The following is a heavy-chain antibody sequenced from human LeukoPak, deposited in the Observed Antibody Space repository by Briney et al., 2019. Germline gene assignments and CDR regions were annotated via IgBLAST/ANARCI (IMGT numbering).Heavy chain of an antibody. D-gene: IGHD3-16*02. Sequence: GGSLRLSCAASGFTVSSNHMSWVRQAPGKGLEWVSVIYSGGSAYYADSVKGRFTISRDNSKNTLYLQMNSLRADDTAVYYCAREDPIVYWGQGTLVTVPS. CDR2: IYSGGSA. V-gene: IGHV3-66*02. CDR3: AREDPIVY. J-gene: IGHJ4*02. CDR1: GFTVSSNH.